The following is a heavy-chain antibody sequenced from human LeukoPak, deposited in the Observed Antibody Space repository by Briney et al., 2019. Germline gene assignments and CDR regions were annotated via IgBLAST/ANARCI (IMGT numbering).Heavy chain of an antibody. Sequence: SETLSLTCTVSGGSISSYYWSWIRQPPGKGLEWIGYIYYSGSTNYNPSLKSRVTISVDTSKNQLSLKLSSVTAADTAVYYCARDRGSGWNNWFDPWGQGTLVTVSS. J-gene: IGHJ5*02. D-gene: IGHD6-19*01. CDR2: IYYSGST. CDR1: GGSISSYY. V-gene: IGHV4-59*01. CDR3: ARDRGSGWNNWFDP.